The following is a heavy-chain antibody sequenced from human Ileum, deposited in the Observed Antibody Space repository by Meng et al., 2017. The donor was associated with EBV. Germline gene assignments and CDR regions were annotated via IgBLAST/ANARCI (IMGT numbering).Heavy chain of an antibody. CDR1: GFTFTNYG. CDR2: ISANNGDR. CDR3: ARKPTSAALDY. D-gene: IGHD6-13*01. J-gene: IGHJ4*02. Sequence: QVKLLQSGDEVTTPGASVKVSCKASGFTFTNYGFTWVRQAPGQGLEWMGWISANNGDRHYAQKFQDRVTLTTDGYMPTVYMELRSLRSDDTAVYFCARKPTSAALDYWGQGTLVTVSS. V-gene: IGHV1-18*01.